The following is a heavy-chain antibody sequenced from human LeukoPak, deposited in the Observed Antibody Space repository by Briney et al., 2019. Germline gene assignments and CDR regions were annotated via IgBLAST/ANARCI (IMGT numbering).Heavy chain of an antibody. CDR1: GGSISSYY. CDR3: ARDHGSSWYGADY. Sequence: SETLSPTCTVSGGSISSYYWSWIRQPPGKGLEWIGYIYYSGSTNYNPSLKSRVTISEDTSKNQFSLKLSSVTAADTAVYYCARDHGSSWYGADYWGQGTLVTVSS. D-gene: IGHD6-13*01. V-gene: IGHV4-59*01. J-gene: IGHJ4*02. CDR2: IYYSGST.